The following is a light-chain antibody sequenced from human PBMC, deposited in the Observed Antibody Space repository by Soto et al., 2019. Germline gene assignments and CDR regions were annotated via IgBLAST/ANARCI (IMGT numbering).Light chain of an antibody. V-gene: IGKV1-9*01. CDR1: QGISSY. CDR3: QQLNSYPT. CDR2: AAS. J-gene: IGKJ5*01. Sequence: DIQLTQSPSFLSASVGDRVTITCRASQGISSYLAWYQQKPGKAPKLLIYAASTLQSGVPSRFSGSGSGTAFTLTISSLQPEDFATYYCQQLNSYPTFGQGTRLEIK.